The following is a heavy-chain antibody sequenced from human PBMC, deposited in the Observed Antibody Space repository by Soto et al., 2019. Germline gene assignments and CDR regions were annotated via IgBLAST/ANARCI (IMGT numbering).Heavy chain of an antibody. V-gene: IGHV2-5*01. CDR3: AHALEYYDFWSGWNFDY. CDR1: GFSLSTSGVG. J-gene: IGHJ4*02. D-gene: IGHD3-3*01. CDR2: IYWNDDK. Sequence: GSGPTLVNPTQTLTLTCTFSGFSLSTSGVGVGWIRQPPGKALEWLALIYWNDDKRYSPSLKSRLTITKDTSKNQVVLTMTNMDPVDTATYYFAHALEYYDFWSGWNFDYWGQGTLVTVSS.